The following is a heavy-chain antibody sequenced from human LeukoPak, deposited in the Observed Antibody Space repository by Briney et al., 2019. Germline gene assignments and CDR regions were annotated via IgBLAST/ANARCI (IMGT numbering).Heavy chain of an antibody. Sequence: GGSLRLSCAASGFTFSSYSMNWVRQAPGKGLEWVSSISCSSSYIYYADSVKGRFTISRDNAKNSLYLQMNSLRAEDTAVYYCARSGSGYYYYMDVWGKGTTVTVSS. V-gene: IGHV3-21*01. D-gene: IGHD3-10*01. CDR1: GFTFSSYS. CDR2: ISCSSSYI. J-gene: IGHJ6*03. CDR3: ARSGSGYYYYMDV.